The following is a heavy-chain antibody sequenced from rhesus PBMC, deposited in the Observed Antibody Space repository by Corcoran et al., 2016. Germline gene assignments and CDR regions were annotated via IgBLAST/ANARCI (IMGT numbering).Heavy chain of an antibody. Sequence: QVQLQESGPGLVKPSETPSLTCAASGGSIGGYSWRRIRQGPGKGLEWIGTIDGNIAGTNYDPSLKSRVTISKDASKHQFSLKLSSVTSADTAVYYCARVLAAGPPDYWGQGVLVTVSS. J-gene: IGHJ4*01. CDR1: GGSIGGYS. V-gene: IGHV4-81*01. CDR3: ARVLAAGPPDY. CDR2: IDGNIAGT. D-gene: IGHD6-13*01.